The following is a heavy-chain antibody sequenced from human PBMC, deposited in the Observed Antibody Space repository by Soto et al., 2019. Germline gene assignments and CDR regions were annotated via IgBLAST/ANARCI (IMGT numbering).Heavy chain of an antibody. CDR3: AADHGIAVAGDAFDI. CDR2: IVVGSGNT. V-gene: IGHV1-58*01. Sequence: SVKVSCKASGFTFTSSAVQWVRQARGQRLERIGWIVVGSGNTNYAQKFQERVTITRDMSTSTAYMELSSLRSEDTAVYYCAADHGIAVAGDAFDIWGQGTMVTVS. D-gene: IGHD6-19*01. J-gene: IGHJ3*02. CDR1: GFTFTSSA.